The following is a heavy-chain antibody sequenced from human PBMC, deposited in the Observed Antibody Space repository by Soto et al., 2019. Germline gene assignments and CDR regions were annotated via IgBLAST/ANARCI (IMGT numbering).Heavy chain of an antibody. CDR2: VSAYNGNT. CDR1: GYTFTSYG. CDR3: ARGPVNYYGSGSYSYYYYGMDV. Sequence: ASVKVSCKASGYTFTSYGISWVRQAPGQGLEWMGWVSAYNGNTNYAQKLQGRVTMTTDTSTSTAYMELRSLRSDDTAVYYCARGPVNYYGSGSYSYYYYGMDVWGQGTTVTVSS. V-gene: IGHV1-18*04. D-gene: IGHD3-10*01. J-gene: IGHJ6*02.